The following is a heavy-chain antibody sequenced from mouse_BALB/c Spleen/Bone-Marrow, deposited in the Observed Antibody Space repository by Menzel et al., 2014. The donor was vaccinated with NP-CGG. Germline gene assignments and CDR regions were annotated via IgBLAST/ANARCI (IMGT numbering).Heavy chain of an antibody. J-gene: IGHJ4*01. Sequence: EVQLQQSGAELVKPGASVKLSCTASGSNIKDTYMHWVKQRPEQGLEWIGRIDLANGNTKYDPKFQGKATITADTSSNTAYLQLSSLTSEDTAVYYCARPIFLWGQGTSVTVSS. CDR1: GSNIKDTY. CDR2: IDLANGNT. V-gene: IGHV14-3*02. CDR3: ARPIFL.